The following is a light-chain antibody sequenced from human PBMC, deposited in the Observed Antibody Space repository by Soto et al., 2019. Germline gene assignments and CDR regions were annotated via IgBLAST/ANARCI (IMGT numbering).Light chain of an antibody. Sequence: ENVVSQSPGTLSLSKGERATLSCRASQSVSSSYLAWYQQKPGQTPRLLIYGASSRATGIPDRFSGSGSGTDFTLTISRLEPEDFAVYYCQQYGSSPHAFGQGTKVDIK. J-gene: IGKJ1*01. CDR2: GAS. CDR3: QQYGSSPHA. V-gene: IGKV3-20*01. CDR1: QSVSSSY.